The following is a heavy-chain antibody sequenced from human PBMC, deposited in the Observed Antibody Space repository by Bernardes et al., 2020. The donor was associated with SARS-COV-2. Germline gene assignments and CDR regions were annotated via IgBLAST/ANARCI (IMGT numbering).Heavy chain of an antibody. CDR2: ISGSGTSA. D-gene: IGHD6-19*01. V-gene: IGHV3-23*01. J-gene: IGHJ4*02. CDR1: GFTFSSFA. Sequence: VGSLLLSCAVSGFTFSSFAMTWVRQAPGTGLEWVSGISGSGTSAHYADSVQGRFTMSRDNSKNTVYLQMNSLRAEDTAVYYCAKHPGGSGWYMYFDYWGQGTLVTVSS. CDR3: AKHPGGSGWYMYFDY.